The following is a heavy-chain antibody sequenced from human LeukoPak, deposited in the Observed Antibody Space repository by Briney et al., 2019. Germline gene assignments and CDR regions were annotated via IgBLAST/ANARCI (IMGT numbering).Heavy chain of an antibody. J-gene: IGHJ4*02. D-gene: IGHD3-22*01. V-gene: IGHV1-2*02. Sequence: ASVKVSCKASGYTFTGYYMHWVRQAPGQGLEWVGWINPNSGGTNYAQKLQGRVTMTRDTSISTAYMELSSLRSDDTAVYYCARVNNYYDSSGYLYYFDYWGQGTLVTVSS. CDR1: GYTFTGYY. CDR2: INPNSGGT. CDR3: ARVNNYYDSSGYLYYFDY.